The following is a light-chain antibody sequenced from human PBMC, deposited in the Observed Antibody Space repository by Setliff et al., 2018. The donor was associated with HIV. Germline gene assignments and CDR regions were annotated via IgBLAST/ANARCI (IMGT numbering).Light chain of an antibody. J-gene: IGLJ2*01. Sequence: QAVVTQEPSLTVSPGETVTLTCGSNTGAVTSGHYPSWLQQKPGQAPKTLISATNKKHSWTPARFSGSLFGGKAALTLSGVQPEDEADYYCLVAYSNSVVFGGGTKVTVL. CDR3: LVAYSNSVV. CDR2: ATN. V-gene: IGLV7-46*01. CDR1: TGAVTSGHY.